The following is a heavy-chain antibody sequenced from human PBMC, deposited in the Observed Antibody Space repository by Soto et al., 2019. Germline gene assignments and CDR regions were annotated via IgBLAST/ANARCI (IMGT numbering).Heavy chain of an antibody. Sequence: PSETLSLTCAVYGGSFSGYYWSWIRQPPGKGLEWIGEINHSGSTNCNPSLKSRVTISVDTSKNQFSLKLSSVTAADTAVYYCARGRVYGSGGGWFDPWGPGTLLTVS. CDR2: INHSGST. CDR1: GGSFSGYY. CDR3: ARGRVYGSGGGWFDP. D-gene: IGHD3-10*01. J-gene: IGHJ5*02. V-gene: IGHV4-34*01.